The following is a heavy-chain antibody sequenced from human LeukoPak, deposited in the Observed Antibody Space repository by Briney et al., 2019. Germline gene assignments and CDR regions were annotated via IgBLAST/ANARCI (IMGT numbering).Heavy chain of an antibody. CDR1: GGSISSGGYY. Sequence: SQTLSLTCTVSGGSISSGGYYWSWIRQHPGKGLEWIGYIYYSGSTNYNPSLKSRVTISVDTSKNQFSLKLSSVTAADTAVYYCARVGKYYDILTGYRTGYYFDYWGQGTLVTVSS. CDR2: IYYSGST. V-gene: IGHV4-61*08. J-gene: IGHJ4*02. CDR3: ARVGKYYDILTGYRTGYYFDY. D-gene: IGHD3-9*01.